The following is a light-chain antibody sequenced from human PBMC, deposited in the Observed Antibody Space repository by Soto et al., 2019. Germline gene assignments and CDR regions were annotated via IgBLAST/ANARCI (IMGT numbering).Light chain of an antibody. CDR3: QQLNSHPRT. CDR2: GAS. Sequence: DIQLTQSPIFLSASVGDRVTISCRASQAIFNYFAWYQQKPGKAPNLLIFGASTLQSGVPARFSGSGSGTEFTLTISSLQPEDFATYYCQQLNSHPRTFGQGTKLEIK. J-gene: IGKJ2*01. CDR1: QAIFNY. V-gene: IGKV1-9*01.